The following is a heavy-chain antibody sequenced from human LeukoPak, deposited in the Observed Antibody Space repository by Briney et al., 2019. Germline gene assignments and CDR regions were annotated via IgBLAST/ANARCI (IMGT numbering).Heavy chain of an antibody. Sequence: SETLSLTCTVSGGSISSGGYYWSWIRQPPGKGLEWIGYIYHSGSTYYNPSLRSRVTISVDRSKNQFSLKLSSVTTADTAVYYCASSKIAAAGTRFDPWGQGTLVTVSS. J-gene: IGHJ5*02. D-gene: IGHD6-13*01. CDR2: IYHSGST. V-gene: IGHV4-30-2*01. CDR3: ASSKIAAAGTRFDP. CDR1: GGSISSGGYY.